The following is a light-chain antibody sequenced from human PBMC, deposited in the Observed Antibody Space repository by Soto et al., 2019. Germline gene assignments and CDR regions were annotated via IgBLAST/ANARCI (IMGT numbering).Light chain of an antibody. V-gene: IGLV1-40*01. Sequence: QSVLTQPPSVSGAPGQRVTISCPGSSSNIGADYDVPWYQQRPGTAPKLLLFGNINRPSGVPDRFSGSKSGTSASLAITGLQAEDEGDYYCQSYDSTLSARYVFGTGTKLTVL. CDR2: GNI. CDR1: SSNIGADYD. CDR3: QSYDSTLSARYV. J-gene: IGLJ1*01.